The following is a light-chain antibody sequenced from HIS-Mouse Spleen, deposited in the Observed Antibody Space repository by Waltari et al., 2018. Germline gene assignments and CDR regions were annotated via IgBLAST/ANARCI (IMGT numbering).Light chain of an antibody. CDR1: QSVSSY. Sequence: EIVLTQSPATLSLSPGERATLSCRASQSVSSYLAWDQHKPGQAPRLLIYDASNRATGIPARFSGSGSGTDFTLTISSLEPEDFAVYYCQKRSNWPITFGQGTRLEIK. CDR3: QKRSNWPIT. J-gene: IGKJ5*01. CDR2: DAS. V-gene: IGKV3-11*01.